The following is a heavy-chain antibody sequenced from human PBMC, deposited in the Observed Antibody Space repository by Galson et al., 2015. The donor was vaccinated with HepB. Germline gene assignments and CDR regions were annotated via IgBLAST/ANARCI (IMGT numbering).Heavy chain of an antibody. CDR2: VSYDGSNK. D-gene: IGHD3-10*01. Sequence: SLRLSCAASGFTFSGYAMHWVRQAPGKGLEWVAIVSYDGSNKYYAVSVKGRFTISRDNSKNTLYLQMNSLRAEDAAVYYCARAWFGELLSYHFDYWGQGTLVTVSS. CDR1: GFTFSGYA. J-gene: IGHJ4*02. CDR3: ARAWFGELLSYHFDY. V-gene: IGHV3-30*04.